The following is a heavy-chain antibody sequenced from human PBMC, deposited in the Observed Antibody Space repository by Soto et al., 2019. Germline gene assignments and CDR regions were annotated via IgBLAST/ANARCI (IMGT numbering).Heavy chain of an antibody. CDR3: ARGGQPGALIDY. CDR2: INPSGDIT. CDR1: GYTFSSNW. V-gene: IGHV1-46*01. Sequence: GASVKVSCKASGYTFSSNWIHWVRRAPGQGLEWMGVINPSGDITNYAQKLQGRVTMTTDTSTSTAYMELRSLRSDDTAVYYCARGGQPGALIDYWGQGTLVTVSS. D-gene: IGHD3-10*01. J-gene: IGHJ4*02.